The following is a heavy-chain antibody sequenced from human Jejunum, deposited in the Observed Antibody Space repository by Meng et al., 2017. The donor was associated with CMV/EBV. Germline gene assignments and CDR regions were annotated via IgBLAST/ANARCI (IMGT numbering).Heavy chain of an antibody. Sequence: SSRWMHWVRHAPGKGLLWVSRINSDGSSTSYAESVKGRFTISRDNAKNTLSLQMNSLRAEDTAVYYCARVSSTSLLTYYYYGMDVWGQGTTVTVSS. D-gene: IGHD2-2*01. V-gene: IGHV3-74*01. CDR1: SSRW. CDR2: INSDGSST. CDR3: ARVSSTSLLTYYYYGMDV. J-gene: IGHJ6*02.